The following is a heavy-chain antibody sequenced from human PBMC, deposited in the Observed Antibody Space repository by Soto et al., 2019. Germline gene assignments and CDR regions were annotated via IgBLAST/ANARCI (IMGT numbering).Heavy chain of an antibody. V-gene: IGHV1-2*02. CDR3: ARGSSSSWYFRVLGYYGMDV. CDR2: INPNSGGT. D-gene: IGHD6-13*01. CDR1: GYTFTGYY. Sequence: ASVKVSCKXSGYTFTGYYMHWVRQAPGQGLEWMGWINPNSGGTNYAQKFQGRVTMTRDTSISTAYMELSRLRSDDTAVYYCARGSSSSWYFRVLGYYGMDVWGQGTTVTVSS. J-gene: IGHJ6*02.